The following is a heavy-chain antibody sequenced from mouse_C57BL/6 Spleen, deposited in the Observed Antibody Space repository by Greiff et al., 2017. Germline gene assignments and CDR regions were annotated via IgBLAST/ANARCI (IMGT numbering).Heavy chain of an antibody. CDR3: AITTVVAREYAMDY. V-gene: IGHV5-17*01. CDR1: GFTFSDYG. CDR2: ISSGSSTI. D-gene: IGHD1-1*01. J-gene: IGHJ4*01. Sequence: EVKLQESGGGLVKPGGSLELSCAASGFTFSDYGMHWVRQAPEKGLEWVAYISSGSSTIYYAATVKGRFTISRDNAKNTLFLQMTSLRSEDTAMYYCAITTVVAREYAMDYWGQGTSVTVSS.